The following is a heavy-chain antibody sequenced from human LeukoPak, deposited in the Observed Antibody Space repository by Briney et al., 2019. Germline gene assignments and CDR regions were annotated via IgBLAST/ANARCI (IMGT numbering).Heavy chain of an antibody. D-gene: IGHD5-12*01. V-gene: IGHV3-74*01. J-gene: IGHJ4*02. CDR3: ARDVRRRGGYVALDS. Sequence: GGSLRLSCAASGFTFRNYWMYWVRQAPGKGLVWVSHINSAGTATTYADSGKGRFTISRDNAKNTLYLQMNSLRAEDTAVYYCARDVRRRGGYVALDSWGQETLVTVSS. CDR1: GFTFRNYW. CDR2: INSAGTAT.